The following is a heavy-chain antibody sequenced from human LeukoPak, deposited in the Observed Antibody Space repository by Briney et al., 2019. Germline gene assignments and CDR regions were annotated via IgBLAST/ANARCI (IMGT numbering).Heavy chain of an antibody. CDR3: ARDRHLDY. Sequence: GGSLRLSCAASGFTVSSNYMSWVRQAPGKGLEWVANIKQDGREKYYVGSVKGRFTISRDNAKNSLYLQMNSLRAEDTAMYYCARDRHLDYWGQGTLVTVSS. CDR2: IKQDGREK. V-gene: IGHV3-7*01. CDR1: GFTVSSNY. J-gene: IGHJ4*02.